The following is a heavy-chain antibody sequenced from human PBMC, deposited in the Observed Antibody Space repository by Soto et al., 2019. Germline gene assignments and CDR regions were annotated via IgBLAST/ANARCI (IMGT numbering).Heavy chain of an antibody. J-gene: IGHJ5*02. D-gene: IGHD3-22*01. CDR3: ARNGDSSDYRGWFAP. CDR1: GFTVSSNY. V-gene: IGHV3-66*01. Sequence: EVPLVESGGGLVQPGGSLRLSCAASGFTVSSNYMSWVRQAPGKGLEWVSVIYSGGTTYYADSVKGRFTISRDNSKKTLYLQMNSLRDEDTAVYYCARNGDSSDYRGWFAPWGQGTLVTVSS. CDR2: IYSGGTT.